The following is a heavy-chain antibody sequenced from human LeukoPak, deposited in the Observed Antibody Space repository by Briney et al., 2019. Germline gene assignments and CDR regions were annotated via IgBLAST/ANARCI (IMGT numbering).Heavy chain of an antibody. D-gene: IGHD1-1*01. CDR3: ARSGPPGGKTGTTFFDY. J-gene: IGHJ4*02. CDR1: RFTFSSYS. CDR2: ISSSSSYI. Sequence: GGSLRLSCAASRFTFSSYSMNWVRQAPGKGLEWVSSISSSSSYIYYADSVKGRFTISRDNAKNSLYLQMNSLRAEDTAVYYCARSGPPGGKTGTTFFDYWGQGTLVTVSS. V-gene: IGHV3-21*01.